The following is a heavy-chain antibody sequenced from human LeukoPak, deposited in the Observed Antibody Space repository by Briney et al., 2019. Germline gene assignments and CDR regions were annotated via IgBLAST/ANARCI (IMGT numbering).Heavy chain of an antibody. J-gene: IGHJ3*02. Sequence: PGGSLRLSCAASGFTFSSYEMNWVRQAPGKGLERVSYISSSGSTIYYADSVKGRFTISRDNAKNSLYLQMNSLRAEDTAVYYCARDGGEGAFDIWGQGTMVTDSS. V-gene: IGHV3-48*03. D-gene: IGHD3-16*01. CDR2: ISSSGSTI. CDR3: ARDGGEGAFDI. CDR1: GFTFSSYE.